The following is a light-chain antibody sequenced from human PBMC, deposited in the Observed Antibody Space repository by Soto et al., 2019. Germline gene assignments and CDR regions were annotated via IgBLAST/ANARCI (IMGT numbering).Light chain of an antibody. V-gene: IGKV3-15*01. J-gene: IGKJ1*01. Sequence: EILFTQSPGTLSLSPGERATLSCRASQSVSDKLAWYQQKPGQAPRLLIYHASARATGIPARFSGSGSGTEFTLTISGLQSEDFAVYYCQQYNNWTPWTFGQGTKV. CDR3: QQYNNWTPWT. CDR2: HAS. CDR1: QSVSDK.